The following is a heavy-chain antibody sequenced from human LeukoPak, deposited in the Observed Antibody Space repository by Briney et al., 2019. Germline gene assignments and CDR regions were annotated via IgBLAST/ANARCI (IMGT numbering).Heavy chain of an antibody. CDR2: ISSSSYI. V-gene: IGHV3-21*01. CDR3: ARGFTVTTNGDY. D-gene: IGHD4-17*01. CDR1: GFTFSSYS. Sequence: GGSLRLSCVASGFTFSSYSMNWVRQAPGKGLEWVSSISSSSYIYYADSVKGRFTISRDNAKNSLYLQMNSLRAEDTAVYYCARGFTVTTNGDYWGQGTLVTVSS. J-gene: IGHJ4*02.